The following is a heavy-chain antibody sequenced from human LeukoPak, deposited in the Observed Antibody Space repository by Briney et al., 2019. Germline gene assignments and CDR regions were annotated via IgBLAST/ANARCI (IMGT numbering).Heavy chain of an antibody. CDR1: GGSISSYY. J-gene: IGHJ4*02. D-gene: IGHD2-2*01. V-gene: IGHV4-4*07. Sequence: SETLSLTCTVSGGSISSYYWSWIRQPAGKGLEWIGRIYTGGSTNYNPSLKSRVTMSVDTSKNQFSLKLSSVTAADTAVYYCARAPTAYCLSTSCQPYFDYWGQGTLVTVSS. CDR3: ARAPTAYCLSTSCQPYFDY. CDR2: IYTGGST.